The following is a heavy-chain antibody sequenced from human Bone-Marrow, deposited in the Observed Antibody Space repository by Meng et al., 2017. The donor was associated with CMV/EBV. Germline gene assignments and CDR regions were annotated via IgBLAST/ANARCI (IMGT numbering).Heavy chain of an antibody. CDR2: TYYRSKWYN. Sequence: SLHSAAWNWIRQSPSRGLEWLGRTYYRSKWYNDYAVSVKSRITINPDTSKNQFSLQLNSVTPEDTAVYYCAFSNCSSTSCWDWFDPWGQGTLVTVSS. D-gene: IGHD2-2*01. CDR1: SLHSAA. V-gene: IGHV6-1*01. J-gene: IGHJ5*02. CDR3: AFSNCSSTSCWDWFDP.